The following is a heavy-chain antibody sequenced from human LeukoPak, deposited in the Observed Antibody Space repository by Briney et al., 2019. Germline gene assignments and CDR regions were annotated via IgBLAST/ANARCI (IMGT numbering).Heavy chain of an antibody. J-gene: IGHJ4*02. D-gene: IGHD2-2*01. V-gene: IGHV7-4-1*02. CDR1: GYTFTSYY. Sequence: ASVKVSCKASGYTFTSYYMHWVRQAPGQGLEWMGWINTNTGNPTYAQGFTGRFVFSLDTSVSTAYLQISSLKAEDTAVYYCARVPVPGPKLGYCSSTSCEDYWGQGTLVTVSS. CDR3: ARVPVPGPKLGYCSSTSCEDY. CDR2: INTNTGNP.